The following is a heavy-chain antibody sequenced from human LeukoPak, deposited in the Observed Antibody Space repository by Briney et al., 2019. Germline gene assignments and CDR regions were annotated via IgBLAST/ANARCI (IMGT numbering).Heavy chain of an antibody. CDR2: ISYDGSNK. V-gene: IGHV3-30*04. J-gene: IGHJ4*02. CDR3: ARDLPKITMIVVVRDLGFDY. Sequence: PGGSLRLSCAASGFTFSSYAMHWVRQAPGKGLEWVAVISYDGSNKYYADSVKGRFTISRDNSKNTLYLQMNSLRAEDMAVYYCARDLPKITMIVVVRDLGFDYWGQGTLVTVSS. D-gene: IGHD3-22*01. CDR1: GFTFSSYA.